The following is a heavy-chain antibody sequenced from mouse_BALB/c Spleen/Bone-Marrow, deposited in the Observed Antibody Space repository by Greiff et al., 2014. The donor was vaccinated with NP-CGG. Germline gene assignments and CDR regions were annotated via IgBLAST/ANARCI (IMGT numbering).Heavy chain of an antibody. D-gene: IGHD2-4*01. CDR3: ARAITDAMDY. J-gene: IGHJ4*01. CDR1: GYAFTNYL. Sequence: VKLQESGAELVRPGTSVKVSCKGSGYAFTNYLIEWVKQRPGQGLEWIGAINSGSGGTKYNEKFKGKATLTADKSSSTAYMQLSSLTSDDSAVYFCARAITDAMDYWGQGTSVTVSS. CDR2: INSGSGGT. V-gene: IGHV1-54*01.